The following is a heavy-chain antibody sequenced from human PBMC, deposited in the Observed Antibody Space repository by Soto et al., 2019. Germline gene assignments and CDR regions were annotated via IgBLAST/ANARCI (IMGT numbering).Heavy chain of an antibody. CDR3: AGGGVRGVITRTRDYYGMDV. Sequence: PGESLKISCKGSGYNFTSYWIGWVRQMPGKGLECMGIIYPDDSDTRYSPSFQGQVTISADKSISTAYLQWSSLKASDTAMYYCAGGGVRGVITRTRDYYGMDVWGQGTTVTVSS. CDR2: IYPDDSDT. J-gene: IGHJ6*02. V-gene: IGHV5-51*01. D-gene: IGHD3-10*01. CDR1: GYNFTSYW.